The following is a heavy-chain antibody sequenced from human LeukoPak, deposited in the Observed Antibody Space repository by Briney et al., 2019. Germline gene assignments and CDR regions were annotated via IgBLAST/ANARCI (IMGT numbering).Heavy chain of an antibody. CDR1: GYTFTGYY. J-gene: IGHJ4*02. CDR3: ASLLTMVRGGPGDY. Sequence: ASVKVSCKASGYTFTGYYMHWVRRAPGQGLEWMGWINPYNGDTNYAQKFQGRVTMTRDTSISTAYMELSRLTSDDTAIYYCASLLTMVRGGPGDYWGQGTLVTVSS. D-gene: IGHD3-10*01. CDR2: INPYNGDT. V-gene: IGHV1-2*02.